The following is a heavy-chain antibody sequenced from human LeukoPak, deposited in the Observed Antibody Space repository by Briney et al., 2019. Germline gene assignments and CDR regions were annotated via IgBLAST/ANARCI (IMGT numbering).Heavy chain of an antibody. CDR2: INPSGGST. J-gene: IGHJ6*03. CDR1: GYTFTSYY. D-gene: IGHD4-17*01. Sequence: GASVKVSCKASGYTFTSYYMHWVRQAPGQGLEWMGIINPSGGSTSYAQKLQGRVTMTTDTSTSTAYMELRSLRSDDTAVYYCARLFHDYGDYNEPNYYYYYMDVWGKGTTVTVSS. V-gene: IGHV1-46*01. CDR3: ARLFHDYGDYNEPNYYYYYMDV.